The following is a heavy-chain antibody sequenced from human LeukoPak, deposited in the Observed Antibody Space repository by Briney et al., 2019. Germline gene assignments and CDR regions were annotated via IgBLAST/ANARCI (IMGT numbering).Heavy chain of an antibody. J-gene: IGHJ6*04. CDR3: ARDARLLWFGESTGGMDV. D-gene: IGHD3-10*01. V-gene: IGHV3-7*03. CDR2: IKQDGSEK. Sequence: GGSLRLSCAASGFTFSIYWMSWVRQAPGKGREGVANIKQDGSEKYYVDSVKGRFTISRDNAKNSLYLQMNSLRAEDTAVYYCARDARLLWFGESTGGMDVWGKGTTVTVSS. CDR1: GFTFSIYW.